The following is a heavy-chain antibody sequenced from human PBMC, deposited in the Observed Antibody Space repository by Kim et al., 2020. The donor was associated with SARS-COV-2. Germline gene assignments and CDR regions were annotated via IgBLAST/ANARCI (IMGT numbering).Heavy chain of an antibody. V-gene: IGHV3-30*18. CDR3: AKDWNNSYGMDV. Sequence: GGSLRLSCAASGFTFSSYGMHWVGQAPGKGLEWVAVISYDGSNKYYADSVKGRFTISRDNSKNTLYLQMNSLRAEDTAVYYCAKDWNNSYGMDVWGQGTTVTVSS. CDR1: GFTFSSYG. CDR2: ISYDGSNK. J-gene: IGHJ6*02. D-gene: IGHD1-1*01.